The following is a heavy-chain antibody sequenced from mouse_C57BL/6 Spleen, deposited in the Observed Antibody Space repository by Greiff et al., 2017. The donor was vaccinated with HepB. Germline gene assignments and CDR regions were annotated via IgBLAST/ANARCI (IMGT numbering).Heavy chain of an antibody. CDR2: IDPSDSET. V-gene: IGHV1-52*01. CDR3: ARGGSSPFGY. Sequence: QVQLKQPGAELVRPGSSVKLSCKASGYTFTSYWMHWVKQRPIQGLEWIGNIDPSDSETHYNQKFKDKATLTVDKSSSTAYMQLSSLTSEDSAVYYCARGGSSPFGYWGQGTTLTVSS. CDR1: GYTFTSYW. J-gene: IGHJ2*01. D-gene: IGHD1-1*01.